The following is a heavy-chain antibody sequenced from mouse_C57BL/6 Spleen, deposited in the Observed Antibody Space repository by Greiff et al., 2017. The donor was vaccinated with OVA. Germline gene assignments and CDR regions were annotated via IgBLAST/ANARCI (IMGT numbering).Heavy chain of an antibody. V-gene: IGHV1-82*01. Sequence: QVQLQQSGPELVKPGASVKISCKASGYAFSSSWMNWVKQRPGKGLEWIGRVYPGDGDTNYNGKFKGKATLTADKSSSTAYMQLSSLTSEDSAVYFCARSSSYDYWGQGTTLTVSS. CDR2: VYPGDGDT. D-gene: IGHD1-1*01. J-gene: IGHJ2*01. CDR1: GYAFSSSW. CDR3: ARSSSYDY.